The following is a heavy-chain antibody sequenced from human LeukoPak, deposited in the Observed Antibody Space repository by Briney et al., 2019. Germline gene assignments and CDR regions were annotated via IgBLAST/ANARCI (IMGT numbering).Heavy chain of an antibody. D-gene: IGHD2-21*02. J-gene: IGHJ4*02. CDR1: GYTFTGYY. Sequence: APVKVSCKASGYTFTGYYMHWVRQAPGQGLEWMGWISPHNGNTDHAQKFQGRVIVTTDTSTSTAYMELRSLRSEDTAVYYCARESVPAYCGGDCYSGYWGQGTLVTVSS. V-gene: IGHV1-18*04. CDR2: ISPHNGNT. CDR3: ARESVPAYCGGDCYSGY.